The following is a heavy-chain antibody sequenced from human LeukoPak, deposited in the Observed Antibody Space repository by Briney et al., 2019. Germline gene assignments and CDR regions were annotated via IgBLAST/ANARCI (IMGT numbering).Heavy chain of an antibody. V-gene: IGHV3-48*03. D-gene: IGHD3-10*01. CDR2: ISSSGSTI. CDR3: ARENGSGSFGFDY. J-gene: IGHJ4*02. CDR1: GFTFSSYE. Sequence: GGSLRLSCAASGFTFSSYEMNWVRQAPGKGLEWVSYISSSGSTIYYADSVKGRFTISRDNAKNSLYLQMNSLRAEDTAVYYCARENGSGSFGFDYWGQGTLVTVSS.